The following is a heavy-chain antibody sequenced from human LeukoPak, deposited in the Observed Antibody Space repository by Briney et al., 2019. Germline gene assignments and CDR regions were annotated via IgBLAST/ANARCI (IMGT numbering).Heavy chain of an antibody. CDR2: IYSGGST. D-gene: IGHD3-22*01. Sequence: GGSLRLSCAASGFTVSSNYMSWVRQAPGKGLEWVSVIYSGGSTYYADSVKGRFTISRDNSKNTLYLQMNGLRAEDTAVYYCARDAETYYYDSSGQEYFQHWGQGTLVTVSS. J-gene: IGHJ1*01. CDR1: GFTVSSNY. CDR3: ARDAETYYYDSSGQEYFQH. V-gene: IGHV3-66*01.